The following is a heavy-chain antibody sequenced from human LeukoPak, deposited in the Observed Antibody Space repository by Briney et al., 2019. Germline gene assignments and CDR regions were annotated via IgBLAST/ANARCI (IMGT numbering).Heavy chain of an antibody. V-gene: IGHV3-74*01. CDR3: ARSIAARKDGYYFDY. CDR2: INTDGSST. Sequence: GGSLRLSCAASGFTFGNYWMHWVRQAPGKGLVWVSRINTDGSSTSYVDSVKGRFTISRDNAKNTLYLQMNNLRAEDTAVYYCARSIAARKDGYYFDYWGQGTLVTVSS. CDR1: GFTFGNYW. J-gene: IGHJ4*02. D-gene: IGHD6-6*01.